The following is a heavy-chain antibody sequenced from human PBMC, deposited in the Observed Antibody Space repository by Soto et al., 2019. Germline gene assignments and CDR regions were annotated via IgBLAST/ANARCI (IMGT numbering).Heavy chain of an antibody. Sequence: SETLSLTCAVSGYSISSGYYWGWIRQPPGKGLEWIGSIYHSGSTYYNPSLKSRVTISVDTSKNQFSLKLGSVTAADTAVYYCARAAGGGYCSGGSCYSRAFDIWGQGTMVTVSS. CDR3: ARAAGGGYCSGGSCYSRAFDI. J-gene: IGHJ3*02. CDR1: GYSISSGYY. V-gene: IGHV4-38-2*01. CDR2: IYHSGST. D-gene: IGHD2-15*01.